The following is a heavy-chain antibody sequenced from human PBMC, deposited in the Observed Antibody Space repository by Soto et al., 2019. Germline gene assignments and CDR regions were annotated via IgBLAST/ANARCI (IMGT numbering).Heavy chain of an antibody. CDR1: GYTFTSYG. J-gene: IGHJ4*02. Sequence: QVQLVQSGAEVKKPGASVKVSCKASGYTFTSYGISWVRQAPGQGLEWMGWISAYNGNTNYAQKLQGRVTMTTDTTTSTASVEMRMMRSDDAAVYYCARGSAVETGNYWGQGTLVTVSS. CDR3: ARGSAVETGNY. V-gene: IGHV1-18*01. D-gene: IGHD5-18*01. CDR2: ISAYNGNT.